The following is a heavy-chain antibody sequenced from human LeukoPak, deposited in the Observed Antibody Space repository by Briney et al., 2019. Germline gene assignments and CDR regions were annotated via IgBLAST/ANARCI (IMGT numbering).Heavy chain of an antibody. V-gene: IGHV3-33*01. CDR2: IWYDGSNK. CDR3: ASSRSRGAESLYFQH. J-gene: IGHJ1*01. CDR1: GFTFSSYG. Sequence: GSLRLSCAASGFTFSSYGMHWVRQAPGKGLEWVAVIWYDGSNKYYADSVKGRFTISRDNSKNTLYLQMNSLRAEDTAVYYCASSRSRGAESLYFQHWGQGTLVTVSS. D-gene: IGHD1-14*01.